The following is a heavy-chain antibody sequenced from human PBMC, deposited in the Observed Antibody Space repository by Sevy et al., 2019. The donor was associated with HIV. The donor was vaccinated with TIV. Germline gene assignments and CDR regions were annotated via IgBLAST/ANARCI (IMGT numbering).Heavy chain of an antibody. Sequence: SETLSLTCAVSGYSITSGYNWGWIRQPPGKGLEWIGSLDHSGSTSFSASLRSRASISVDTSKNQFSLKLTSVTASDTAVYFCARAGYYDTSGYYSHFFDYWGPGTLVTVSS. J-gene: IGHJ4*02. CDR2: LDHSGST. D-gene: IGHD3-22*01. CDR1: GYSITSGYN. CDR3: ARAGYYDTSGYYSHFFDY. V-gene: IGHV4-38-2*01.